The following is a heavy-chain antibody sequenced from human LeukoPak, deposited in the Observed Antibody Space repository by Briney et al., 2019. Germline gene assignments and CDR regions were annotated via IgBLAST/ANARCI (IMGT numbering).Heavy chain of an antibody. D-gene: IGHD3-10*01. J-gene: IGHJ4*02. Sequence: GGSLRLSCAASGFTFSSYGMHWVRQAPGKGLEWVAFIRYDGSNKYYADSVKGRFTISRENSKNTLYLQMNSLRAEDTAAYYCAKDRSLLWFGGFDYWGQGTLVTVSS. CDR2: IRYDGSNK. V-gene: IGHV3-30*02. CDR1: GFTFSSYG. CDR3: AKDRSLLWFGGFDY.